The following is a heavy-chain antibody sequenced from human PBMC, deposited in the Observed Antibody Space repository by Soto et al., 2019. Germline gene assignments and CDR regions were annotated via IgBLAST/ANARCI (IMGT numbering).Heavy chain of an antibody. CDR2: IYPSGMP. D-gene: IGHD5-18*01. CDR1: GGSISNAAYS. CDR3: ARERGGYGLFDS. V-gene: IGHV4-30-2*01. Sequence: QLQLQESGSGLVKPSHTLSLTCTVSGGSISNAAYSWSWIRQPPGKGLEWIGYIYPSGMPFYNPSLRSRVTISIDRSNDQFSLNLKSETAADTAVYYCARERGGYGLFDSWGQGTLVTVSS. J-gene: IGHJ4*02.